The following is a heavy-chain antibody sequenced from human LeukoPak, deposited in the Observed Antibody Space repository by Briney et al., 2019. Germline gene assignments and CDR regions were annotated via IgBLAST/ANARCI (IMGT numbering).Heavy chain of an antibody. CDR1: GFIFSSYA. Sequence: GSLRLSCAASGFIFSSYAMTWVRQAPGRGLEWLSTISGSGTTTYYVDSVKGQFTVSRDNSKNTLYLQMSSLRAGDTAVYYCAKAGHYGSGSYYSDYWGRGTLVTVSP. CDR3: AKAGHYGSGSYYSDY. D-gene: IGHD3-10*01. CDR2: ISGSGTTT. V-gene: IGHV3-23*01. J-gene: IGHJ4*02.